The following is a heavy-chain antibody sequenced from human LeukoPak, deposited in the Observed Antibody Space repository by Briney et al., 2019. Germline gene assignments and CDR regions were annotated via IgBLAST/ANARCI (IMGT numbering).Heavy chain of an antibody. CDR2: INSNSGGT. Sequence: GASVRVSCKASGYTFTGYYMHSVRQAPGQGVEWMGWINSNSGGTNYAQKFQGRVTMTRDTSISTAYMELSRLRSDDTAVYYCARSLGRYMDVWGKGTTVTVSS. CDR3: ARSLGRYMDV. D-gene: IGHD7-27*01. CDR1: GYTFTGYY. J-gene: IGHJ6*03. V-gene: IGHV1-2*02.